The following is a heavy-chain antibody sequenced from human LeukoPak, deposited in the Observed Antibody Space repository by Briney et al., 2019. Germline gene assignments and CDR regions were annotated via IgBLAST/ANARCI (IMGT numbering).Heavy chain of an antibody. V-gene: IGHV4-59*08. D-gene: IGHD5-12*01. CDR3: ARQYSGYLRNWFDP. CDR2: IYYSGTT. Sequence: SETLSLTCTVSGGSIISYYWSWIRQSPGKGLEWIGYIYYSGTTNYNPSLKSRVTISVDTSKDQFSLRLTSVTAADTAVYYCARQYSGYLRNWFDPWGQGTLVTVSS. J-gene: IGHJ5*02. CDR1: GGSIISYY.